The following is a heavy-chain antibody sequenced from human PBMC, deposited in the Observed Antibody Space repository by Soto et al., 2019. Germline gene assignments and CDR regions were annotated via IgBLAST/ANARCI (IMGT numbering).Heavy chain of an antibody. Sequence: PGGSLRLSCAASGFTFSIFAMSWVRQSPGKGLEWVSTISGSGGSTYYADAVKGRFSISRDNSMGTLYLQMKSLRVEDTVIYYCAKEVSLGSTVDLGYWGQGTLVTVSS. CDR3: AKEVSLGSTVDLGY. CDR1: GFTFSIFA. CDR2: ISGSGGST. D-gene: IGHD7-27*01. J-gene: IGHJ4*02. V-gene: IGHV3-23*01.